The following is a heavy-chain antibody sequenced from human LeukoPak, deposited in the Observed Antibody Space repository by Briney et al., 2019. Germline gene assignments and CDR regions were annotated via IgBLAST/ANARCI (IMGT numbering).Heavy chain of an antibody. Sequence: ASVKVSCKASEYTFISYDINWVRQATGQGLEWMGWMNPNSGNTGYAQKFQGRVTITRNTSISTAYMELSSLRSEDTAVYYCARMERYCTNGVCYTPGTGRNWYFDLWGRGTLVTVSS. CDR1: EYTFISYD. CDR3: ARMERYCTNGVCYTPGTGRNWYFDL. CDR2: MNPNSGNT. J-gene: IGHJ2*01. D-gene: IGHD2-8*01. V-gene: IGHV1-8*03.